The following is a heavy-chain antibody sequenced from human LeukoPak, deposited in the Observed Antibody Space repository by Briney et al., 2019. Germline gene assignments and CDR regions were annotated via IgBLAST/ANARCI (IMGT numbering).Heavy chain of an antibody. CDR2: ISSDSSSFK. D-gene: IGHD6-19*01. CDR3: ARDRPSQYSSGWYYFDY. CDR1: GFTFSSHH. V-gene: IGHV3-21*04. J-gene: IGHJ4*02. Sequence: GGSLRLSCAASGFTFSSHHFHWVRQAPGKGLEWVSSISSDSSSFKYYAHSVQGRFTISRDNSKNTLYLQMNSLRAEDTAVYYCARDRPSQYSSGWYYFDYWGQGTLVTVSS.